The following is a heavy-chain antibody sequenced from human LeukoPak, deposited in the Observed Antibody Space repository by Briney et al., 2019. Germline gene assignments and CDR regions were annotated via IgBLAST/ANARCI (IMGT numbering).Heavy chain of an antibody. CDR1: GGSISTGSYY. CDR2: IYTSGST. CDR3: ARVLGYYYYMDV. J-gene: IGHJ6*03. V-gene: IGHV4-61*09. Sequence: PSETLSLTCTVSGGSISTGSYYWRWIRQPAGKGLEWIGHIYTSGSTYYNPSLKSRVTISVDTSKNQFSLKLSSVTAADTAVYYCARVLGYYYYMDVWGKGTTVTVSS.